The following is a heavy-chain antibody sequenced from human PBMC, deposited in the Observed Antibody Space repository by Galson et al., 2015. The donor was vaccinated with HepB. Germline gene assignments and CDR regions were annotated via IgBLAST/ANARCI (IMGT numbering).Heavy chain of an antibody. CDR2: ISSSSSTI. J-gene: IGHJ3*02. Sequence: SLRLSCAASGYTFSSYSMNWVRQAPGKGLEWVSYISSSSSTIYYADSVKGRFTISRDNAKNSLYLQMNSLRDEDTAVYYCARDWDSSSWSRSLTYAFDIWGQGTMVTVSS. CDR1: GYTFSSYS. V-gene: IGHV3-48*02. D-gene: IGHD6-13*01. CDR3: ARDWDSSSWSRSLTYAFDI.